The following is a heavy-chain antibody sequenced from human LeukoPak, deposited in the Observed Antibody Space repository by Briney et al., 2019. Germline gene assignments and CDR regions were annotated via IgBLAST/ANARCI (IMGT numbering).Heavy chain of an antibody. CDR3: ARDPSMRTTTMKTEKTYFYMDV. V-gene: IGHV1-2*02. D-gene: IGHD1/OR15-1a*01. Sequence: GASVKVSCKASGYTFTGYYMHWVRQAPGQGLEWMGWINPNSGGTNYAQKFQGRVTMTRDTSISTVYMELFSLRSDGTAVYYCARDPSMRTTTMKTEKTYFYMDVWGKGTTVTVSS. J-gene: IGHJ6*03. CDR1: GYTFTGYY. CDR2: INPNSGGT.